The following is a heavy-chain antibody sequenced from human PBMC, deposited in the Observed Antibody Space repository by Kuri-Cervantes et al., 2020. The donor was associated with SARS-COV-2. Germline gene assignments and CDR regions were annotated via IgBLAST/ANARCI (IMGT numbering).Heavy chain of an antibody. CDR2: IYASGST. V-gene: IGHV4-61*09. J-gene: IGHJ5*02. CDR3: ARDNDYYDSSMTNWFDP. Sequence: SETLSLTCTVSGGSISSGTYYWSWIRQPAGKGLEWIGHIYASGSTNYNPSLKRRVTMSVDTSKNQFPLKLNSVTAAATAVYYCARDNDYYDSSMTNWFDPWGLGTLVTVSS. D-gene: IGHD3-22*01. CDR1: GGSISSGTYY.